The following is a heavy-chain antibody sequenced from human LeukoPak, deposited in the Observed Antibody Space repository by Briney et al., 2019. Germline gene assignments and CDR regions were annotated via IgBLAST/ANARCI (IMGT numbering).Heavy chain of an antibody. Sequence: GGSLRLSCAASGFTFSSYAMHWVRQAPGKGLEWVAVISYDGGNKYYADSVKGRFTISRDNSKNTLYLQMNSLRAEDTAVYYCARGALRFLEWLLCLDYWGQGTLVTVSS. J-gene: IGHJ4*02. CDR3: ARGALRFLEWLLCLDY. CDR2: ISYDGGNK. CDR1: GFTFSSYA. D-gene: IGHD3-3*01. V-gene: IGHV3-30-3*01.